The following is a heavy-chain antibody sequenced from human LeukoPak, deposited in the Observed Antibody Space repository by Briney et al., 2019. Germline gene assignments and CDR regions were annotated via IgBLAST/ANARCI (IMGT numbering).Heavy chain of an antibody. J-gene: IGHJ3*02. Sequence: NPSETLSLTCTVSGASISSSSYYWGWIRQPPGKGLEWIGSIYYGGSTYYSPSLKSRVTISVDKSKNQFSLKLSSVTAADTAVYYCARVKYYGPPSGAFDIWGQGTMVTVSS. V-gene: IGHV4-39*07. CDR2: IYYGGST. D-gene: IGHD3-10*01. CDR1: GASISSSSYY. CDR3: ARVKYYGPPSGAFDI.